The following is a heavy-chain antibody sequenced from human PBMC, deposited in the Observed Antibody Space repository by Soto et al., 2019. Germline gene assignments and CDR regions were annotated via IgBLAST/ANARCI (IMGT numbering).Heavy chain of an antibody. J-gene: IGHJ5*01. CDR1: GFTFSSNG. D-gene: IGHD3-22*01. Sequence: QVQLVESGGGVVQPGRSLRLSCAASGFTFSSNGMHWVRQAPGKGLEWVALISYDGSNKFYADSVKGRFTITRDKSKNTLELQMHSLRPDDTAVYYCAKDGEGFYYYDSSGPKSWFDSWGQGTRVTVSS. V-gene: IGHV3-30*18. CDR2: ISYDGSNK. CDR3: AKDGEGFYYYDSSGPKSWFDS.